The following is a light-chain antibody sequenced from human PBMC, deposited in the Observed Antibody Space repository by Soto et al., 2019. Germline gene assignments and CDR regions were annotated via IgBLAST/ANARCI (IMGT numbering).Light chain of an antibody. CDR1: QSVGSNY. J-gene: IGKJ1*01. CDR3: QQYGSSPWT. Sequence: EIVLTQSPGTLSLSPGERATLSCRASQSVGSNYLAWYQQRPGQAPRLLIYGISNRATGIPDRFSGSGSGTDFTLTISRLEPEDFAVYYCQQYGSSPWTFGQGTQVEIK. V-gene: IGKV3-20*01. CDR2: GIS.